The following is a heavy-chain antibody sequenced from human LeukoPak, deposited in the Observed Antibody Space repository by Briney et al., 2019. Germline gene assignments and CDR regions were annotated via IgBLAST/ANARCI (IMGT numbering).Heavy chain of an antibody. V-gene: IGHV3-20*01. D-gene: IGHD2-2*01. Sequence: GGSLRLSCAASGFTFDDYGMSWVRQAPGKGLEWVSGINWNGGSTGYADSVKGRFTISRDNAKNSLYLQVNSLRAEDTALYHCARGVVPAALYWYFDLWGRGTLVTVSS. J-gene: IGHJ2*01. CDR2: INWNGGST. CDR3: ARGVVPAALYWYFDL. CDR1: GFTFDDYG.